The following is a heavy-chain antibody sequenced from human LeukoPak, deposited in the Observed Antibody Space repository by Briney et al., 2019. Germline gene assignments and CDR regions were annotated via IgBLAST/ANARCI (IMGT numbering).Heavy chain of an antibody. J-gene: IGHJ2*01. V-gene: IGHV1-18*01. CDR1: GYTFTSYG. D-gene: IGHD3-22*01. CDR3: ARGTKEYYDSSGPGSYFDL. Sequence: GASVKVSCKASGYTFTSYGISWVRQAPGQGLEWMGWISAYNGNTNYAQKLQGRVTMTTDTSTSTAYMELRSLRSDDTAVYYCARGTKEYYDSSGPGSYFDLWGRGTLVTVSS. CDR2: ISAYNGNT.